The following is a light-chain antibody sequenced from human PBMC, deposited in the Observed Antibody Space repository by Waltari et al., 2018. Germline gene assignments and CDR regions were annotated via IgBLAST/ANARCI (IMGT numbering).Light chain of an antibody. J-gene: IGLJ3*02. CDR1: SGSLSPPSY. CDR2: KAN. Sequence: QTVVTQEPSLSVSPAGTVTLTCALRSGSLSPPSYAIWYQQTPGQAPRTLVYKANARSSGVPDRFSGSILGNTAALTITGAQADDESDYYCALYMGSGIWVFGGGTRLTVL. CDR3: ALYMGSGIWV. V-gene: IGLV8-61*01.